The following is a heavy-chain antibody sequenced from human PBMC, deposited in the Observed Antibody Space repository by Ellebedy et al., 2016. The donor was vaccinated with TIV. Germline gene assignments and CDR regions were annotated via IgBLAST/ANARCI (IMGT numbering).Heavy chain of an antibody. CDR3: AGLWFGDSPRDNSDY. D-gene: IGHD3-10*01. J-gene: IGHJ4*02. V-gene: IGHV3-30*02. Sequence: GESLKISCAASGFTFSAYGMHWVRQAPGKGLEWVTYIRYDGSNKYYADSLKGRFTISRDNSKNTLFLEMNSLRAEDTAIYYCAGLWFGDSPRDNSDYWGRGTLVTVSS. CDR2: IRYDGSNK. CDR1: GFTFSAYG.